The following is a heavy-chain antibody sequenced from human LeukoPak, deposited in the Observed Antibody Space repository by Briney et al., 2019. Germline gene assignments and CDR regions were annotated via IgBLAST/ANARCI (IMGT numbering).Heavy chain of an antibody. CDR3: ARESFRYGSDFDY. CDR2: INAYNGNT. CDR1: GYTFTSYG. J-gene: IGHJ4*02. V-gene: IGHV1-18*01. Sequence: ASVKVSCKASGYTFTSYGISWVRQAPGQGLEWMGWINAYNGNTSYAHKLQGRVTMTTDTSTSTAYMELRSLRSDDTAVYYCARESFRYGSDFDYWGQGTLVTVSS. D-gene: IGHD3-10*01.